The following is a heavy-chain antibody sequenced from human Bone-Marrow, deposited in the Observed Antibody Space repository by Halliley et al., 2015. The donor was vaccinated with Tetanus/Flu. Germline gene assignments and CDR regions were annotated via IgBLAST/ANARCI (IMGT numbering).Heavy chain of an antibody. CDR2: IGGTGAVT. J-gene: IGHJ4*01. V-gene: IGHV3-23*01. Sequence: IGGTGAVTSHTDPVKGRFPISRDVSKNTLYLRMNSLRAEDTAVYYCAKDLGLAPAGRLGGYFDYWGQGTLVTVSS. CDR3: AKDLGLAPAGRLGGYFDY. D-gene: IGHD6-13*01.